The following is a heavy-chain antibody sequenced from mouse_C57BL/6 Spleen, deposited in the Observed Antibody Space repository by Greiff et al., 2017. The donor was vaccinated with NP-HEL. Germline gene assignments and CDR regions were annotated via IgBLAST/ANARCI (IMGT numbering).Heavy chain of an antibody. D-gene: IGHD1-1*01. CDR1: GYAFSSSW. CDR2: IYPGDGDT. Sequence: QVQLKQSGPELVKPGASVKISCKASGYAFSSSWMNWVKQRPGKGLEWIGRIYPGDGDTNYNGKFKGKATLTADKSSSTAYMQLSSLTSEDSAVYFCARYYDGGYYFDYWGQGTTLTVSS. V-gene: IGHV1-82*01. J-gene: IGHJ2*01. CDR3: ARYYDGGYYFDY.